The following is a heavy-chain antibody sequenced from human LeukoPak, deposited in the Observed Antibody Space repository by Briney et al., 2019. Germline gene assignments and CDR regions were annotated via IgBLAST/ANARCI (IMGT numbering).Heavy chain of an antibody. CDR2: TYYRSKWYN. Sequence: SQTLSLTCGISGDSVSSNSAAWNWIRQSPSRGLEWPGRTYYRSKWYNDYAVAVKSRMTINPDTSKNQISLQLNSVTPEDTAVYYCARSTSPLGAFDIWGQGTMVTVSS. J-gene: IGHJ3*02. CDR1: GDSVSSNSAA. CDR3: ARSTSPLGAFDI. V-gene: IGHV6-1*01. D-gene: IGHD5/OR15-5a*01.